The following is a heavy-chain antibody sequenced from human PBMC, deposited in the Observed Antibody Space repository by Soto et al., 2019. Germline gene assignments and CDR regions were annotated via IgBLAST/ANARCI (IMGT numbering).Heavy chain of an antibody. CDR3: ALGSWSGETFDI. V-gene: IGHV1-69*02. CDR1: GGTFNVYT. Sequence: QVQLVQSGAEVKKPGSSVKVSCKASGGTFNVYTIIWVRQAPGQGLEWMGRIIPMLAITNYAQRFQGRVTLTADTSTTTAYMELCSLTSEDTAVYYCALGSWSGETFDIWGQGTLVTVSS. J-gene: IGHJ3*02. CDR2: IIPMLAIT. D-gene: IGHD6-13*01.